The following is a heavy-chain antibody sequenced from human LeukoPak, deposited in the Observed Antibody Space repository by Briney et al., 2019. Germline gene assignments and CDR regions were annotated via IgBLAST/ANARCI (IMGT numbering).Heavy chain of an antibody. J-gene: IGHJ3*02. V-gene: IGHV4-30-4*01. Sequence: PSQTLSLTCNASGGAISGGDDFWSWVRQSPGRGLEWLGNIYYTGITYYNPSLKSRVTMSVDTSKKQFSLKLSSVTAADTAVYYCARHLVLMGTFDAFDIWGQGTMVTVSS. D-gene: IGHD3-10*01. CDR3: ARHLVLMGTFDAFDI. CDR2: IYYTGIT. CDR1: GGAISGGDDF.